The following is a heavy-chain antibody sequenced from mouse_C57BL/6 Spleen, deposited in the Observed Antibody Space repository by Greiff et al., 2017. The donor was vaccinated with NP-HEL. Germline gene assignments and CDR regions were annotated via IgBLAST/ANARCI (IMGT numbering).Heavy chain of an antibody. J-gene: IGHJ1*03. Sequence: QVQLQQPGAELVRPGASVTLSCKASGYTFTDYEMHWVKQTPVHGLEWIGAIDPATGGTAYNQKFKGKATLTVDKSSSTAYMELRSLTSEDSAVYYCTRRVHYSNSPGYFDVWGTGTTVTVSS. CDR3: TRRVHYSNSPGYFDV. V-gene: IGHV1-15*01. D-gene: IGHD1-1*01. CDR1: GYTFTDYE. CDR2: IDPATGGT.